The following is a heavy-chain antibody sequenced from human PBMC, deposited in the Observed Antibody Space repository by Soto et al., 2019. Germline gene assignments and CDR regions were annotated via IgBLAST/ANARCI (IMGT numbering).Heavy chain of an antibody. V-gene: IGHV4-39*01. CDR3: ARHQRDGYNLYYFDY. CDR2: IYYSGST. CDR1: GGSISSSSYY. J-gene: IGHJ4*02. D-gene: IGHD5-12*01. Sequence: SETLSLTCTVSGGSISSSSYYWGWIRQPPGKGLEWIGSIYYSGSTYYNPSLKSRVTISVDTSKNQFSLKLSSVTAADTAVYYCARHQRDGYNLYYFDYWGQGTLVTVSS.